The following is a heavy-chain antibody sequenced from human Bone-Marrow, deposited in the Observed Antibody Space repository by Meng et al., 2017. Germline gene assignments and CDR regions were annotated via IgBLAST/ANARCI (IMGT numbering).Heavy chain of an antibody. J-gene: IGHJ5*02. CDR3: ARDLPYASGAGGFDP. Sequence: QLQLQESGSGLVKPSQTLSLTCAVSGGSFSSGGYSWSWIRQPPGKGLEWIGYIYHSGTTYYNPSLKSRVTISVDRSKNQFSLKLTSVTAADTAVYYCARDLPYASGAGGFDPWGQGTLVTVYS. D-gene: IGHD3-10*01. V-gene: IGHV4-30-2*01. CDR1: GGSFSSGGYS. CDR2: IYHSGTT.